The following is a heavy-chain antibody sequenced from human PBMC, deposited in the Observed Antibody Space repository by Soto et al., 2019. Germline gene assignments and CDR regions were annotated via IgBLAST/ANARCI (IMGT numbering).Heavy chain of an antibody. Sequence: PSETLSLTCTVSGGSISSYYWSWIRQPPGKGLEWIGYIYYSGSTNYNPSLKSRVTISVDTSKNQFSLKLSSVTAADTAVYYCARLPSYDFWSGYRRAYYYYGMEVWGQGTTVTVSS. D-gene: IGHD3-3*01. CDR3: ARLPSYDFWSGYRRAYYYYGMEV. J-gene: IGHJ6*02. CDR2: IYYSGST. V-gene: IGHV4-59*01. CDR1: GGSISSYY.